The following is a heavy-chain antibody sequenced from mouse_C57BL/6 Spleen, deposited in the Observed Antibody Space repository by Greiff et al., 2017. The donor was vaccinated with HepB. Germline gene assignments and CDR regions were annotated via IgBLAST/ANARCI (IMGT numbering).Heavy chain of an antibody. CDR1: GYAFSSSW. CDR2: IYPGDGDT. D-gene: IGHD3-2*02. V-gene: IGHV1-82*01. J-gene: IGHJ2*01. CDR3: ARSGYCDY. Sequence: VQLQQSGPELVKPGASVKISCKASGYAFSSSWMNWVKQRPGKGLEWIGRIYPGDGDTNYNGKFKGKATLTADKSSSTAYMQLSSLTSEDSAVYFCARSGYCDYWGQGTTLTVSS.